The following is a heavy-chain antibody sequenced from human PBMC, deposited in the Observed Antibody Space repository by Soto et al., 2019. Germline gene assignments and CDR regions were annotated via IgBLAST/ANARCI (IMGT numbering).Heavy chain of an antibody. V-gene: IGHV1-69*19. D-gene: IGHD3-16*01. CDR1: GDTFSSYA. J-gene: IGHJ6*02. CDR3: ERGGGVKDPYYYYYGMDV. CDR2: IIPIFGTA. Sequence: QVQLVQSGAEVKKPGSSVKVSCKASGDTFSSYAISWVRQAPGQGLEWMGGIIPIFGTANYAQKFQGRVTFTADEATSTDYMGLGSGRADDMAVCCCERGGGVKDPYYYYYGMDVWGQGTTVTVSS.